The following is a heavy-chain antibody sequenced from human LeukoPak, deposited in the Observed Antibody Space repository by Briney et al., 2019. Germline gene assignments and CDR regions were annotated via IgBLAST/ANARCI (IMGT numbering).Heavy chain of an antibody. Sequence: EASVKASCKTSGYTFGRYDINWVRQATGQGLEWMGWMNPNSYNTGYAQKFQGRVTMTRETSVSTAYMELTSLRSEDTAVYYCVRATVSGYCSDGSCYRLDYWGQGTLLIASS. V-gene: IGHV1-8*01. CDR1: GYTFGRYD. CDR3: VRATVSGYCSDGSCYRLDY. J-gene: IGHJ4*02. D-gene: IGHD2-15*01. CDR2: MNPNSYNT.